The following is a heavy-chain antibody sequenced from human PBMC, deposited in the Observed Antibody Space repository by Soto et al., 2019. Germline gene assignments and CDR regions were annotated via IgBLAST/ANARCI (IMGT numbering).Heavy chain of an antibody. CDR2: IYWDDDK. D-gene: IGHD4-17*01. CDR3: AHSVQDYGDYEDWFDP. V-gene: IGHV2-5*02. J-gene: IGHJ5*02. Sequence: QITLKESGPTLVKPTQTLTLTCTFSGFSLSTSGVGVGWIRQPPGKALEWLELIYWDDDKRYSPSLKSRLTITKDTPKNQMVLTMNNMDPVDTATYYCAHSVQDYGDYEDWFDPWGQGTLVTVSS. CDR1: GFSLSTSGVG.